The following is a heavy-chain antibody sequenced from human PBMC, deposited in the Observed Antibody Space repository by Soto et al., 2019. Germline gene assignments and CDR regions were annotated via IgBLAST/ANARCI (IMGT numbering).Heavy chain of an antibody. J-gene: IGHJ6*03. CDR3: ARFSWYDGDSITNYYMDF. CDR1: GDSISSRSYY. V-gene: IGHV4-39*01. Sequence: LQESGPGLVKPSETLSLTCSGFGDSISSRSYYWAWIRRPPGMGLEWIASISYTGNTYYNPSLTRRAAISGDTSKHQFSLKLSFVTAADTAVYYCARFSWYDGDSITNYYMDFWGNGATVTVSS. D-gene: IGHD6-13*01. CDR2: ISYTGNT.